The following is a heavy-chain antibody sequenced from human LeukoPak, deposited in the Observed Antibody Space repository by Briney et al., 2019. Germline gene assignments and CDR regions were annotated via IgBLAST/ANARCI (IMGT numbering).Heavy chain of an antibody. CDR1: GDSISSNNW. CDR2: IYHSGST. J-gene: IGHJ4*02. Sequence: SGTLSLTCAVSGDSISSNNWWSWVRQSPGQGLEWIGEIYHSGSTNYNPSLKSRVTISLDKSKNQFSLKLSSVTAADTAVYYCANIQGSYYDWGQGTLVTVSS. V-gene: IGHV4-4*02. D-gene: IGHD3-10*01. CDR3: ANIQGSYYD.